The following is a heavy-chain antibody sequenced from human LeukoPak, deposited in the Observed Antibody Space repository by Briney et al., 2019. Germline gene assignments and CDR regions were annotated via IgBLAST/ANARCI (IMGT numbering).Heavy chain of an antibody. V-gene: IGHV1-3*01. CDR2: INAGNGNT. CDR3: ARKYSSSWTLWFDP. D-gene: IGHD6-13*01. Sequence: ASVKVSCKASGYTFTSYYMHWVRQAPGQRLEWMGWINAGNGNTKYSQKFQGRVTITRDTSASTAYMELSSLRSEDTAVYYCARKYSSSWTLWFDPWGQGTLVTVSS. J-gene: IGHJ5*02. CDR1: GYTFTSYY.